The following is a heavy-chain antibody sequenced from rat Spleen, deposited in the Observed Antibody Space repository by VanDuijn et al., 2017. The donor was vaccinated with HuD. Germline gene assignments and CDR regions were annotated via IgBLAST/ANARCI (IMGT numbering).Heavy chain of an antibody. J-gene: IGHJ1*01. CDR1: GHSIASSYR. CDR2: INSAGST. Sequence: EVQLQESGPGLVKPSQSLSLTCSVTGHSIASSYRWNWIRKFPGNRLEWMGYINSAGSTKYNPPLKSQISITRDKSKNQFFLQLTSVTTEETATYSCARSYNGWFSDFWGPGTMVTVSS. V-gene: IGHV3-3*01. CDR3: ARSYNGWFSDF. D-gene: IGHD1-4*01.